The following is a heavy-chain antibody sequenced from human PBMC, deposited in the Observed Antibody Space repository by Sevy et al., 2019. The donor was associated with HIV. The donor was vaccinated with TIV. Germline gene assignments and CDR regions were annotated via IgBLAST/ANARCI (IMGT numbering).Heavy chain of an antibody. CDR2: ISSSGSTI. V-gene: IGHV3-11*01. CDR3: ARDKSYYYYGMDV. Sequence: GESLKISCAASGFTFSDYYMSWIRQAPGKGLEWVSYISSSGSTIYYADSVKDRFTISRDNAKNSLYLQMNSLRAEDTAVYYCARDKSYYYYGMDVWGQGTTVTVSS. CDR1: GFTFSDYY. J-gene: IGHJ6*02.